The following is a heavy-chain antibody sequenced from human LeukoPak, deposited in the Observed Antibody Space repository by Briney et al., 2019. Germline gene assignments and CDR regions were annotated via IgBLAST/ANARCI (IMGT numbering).Heavy chain of an antibody. J-gene: IGHJ6*03. Sequence: PSETLSLTCTVSGGSVSSGSYYWSWIRQPPGKGLEWIGYIYYSGSTNYNPSLKSRVTISVDTSKNQFSLKLSSVTAADTAVYYCATASLTTTVTFYYYSYMDVWGKGTTVTVSS. CDR3: ATASLTTTVTFYYYSYMDV. D-gene: IGHD4-11*01. CDR2: IYYSGST. CDR1: GGSVSSGSYY. V-gene: IGHV4-61*01.